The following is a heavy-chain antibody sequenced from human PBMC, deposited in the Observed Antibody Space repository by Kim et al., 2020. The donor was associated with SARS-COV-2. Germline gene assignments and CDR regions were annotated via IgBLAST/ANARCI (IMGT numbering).Heavy chain of an antibody. CDR2: ISGSGGST. V-gene: IGHV3-23*01. CDR3: AKAHYYDSSGYPRPDY. Sequence: GGSLRLSCAASGFTFSSYAMSWVRQAPGKGLEWVSAISGSGGSTYYADSVKGRFTISRDNSKNTLYLQMNSLRAEDTAVYYCAKAHYYDSSGYPRPDYWGQGTLVTVSS. D-gene: IGHD3-22*01. J-gene: IGHJ4*02. CDR1: GFTFSSYA.